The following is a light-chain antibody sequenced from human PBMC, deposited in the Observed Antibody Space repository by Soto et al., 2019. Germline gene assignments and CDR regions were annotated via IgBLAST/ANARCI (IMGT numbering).Light chain of an antibody. Sequence: EIVLTQSPATLSLSPGERATLSCRASQSVSSYLAWYQQKPGQAPRLLIYDASNRATGIPARFSGSGSGTEFTLTISSLQPEDFAVYYCQQRSNWPPNYTFGQGTKVEIK. V-gene: IGKV3-11*01. CDR3: QQRSNWPPNYT. CDR2: DAS. J-gene: IGKJ2*01. CDR1: QSVSSY.